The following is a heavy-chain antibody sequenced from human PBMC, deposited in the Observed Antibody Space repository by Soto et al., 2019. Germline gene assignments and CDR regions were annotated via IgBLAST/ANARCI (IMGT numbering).Heavy chain of an antibody. Sequence: GGSLRPSCAVSGFTSSIYWMHWIRLAPSEELEWVSRVNIDRNRISYVDCVTGRCTISRDNAKNTFYMEMNSARVEDTTVYYCVRGDGDRYDGPGYVTQNWGQGDVVPVSS. CDR3: VRGDGDRYDGPGYVTQN. D-gene: IGHD2-21*01. CDR2: VNIDRNRI. J-gene: IGHJ4*02. CDR1: GFTSSIYW. V-gene: IGHV3-74*01.